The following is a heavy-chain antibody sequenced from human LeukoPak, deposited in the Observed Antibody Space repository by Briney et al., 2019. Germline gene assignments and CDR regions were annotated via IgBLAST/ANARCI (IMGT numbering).Heavy chain of an antibody. CDR2: ISGSGGGT. CDR1: GITLSNYG. Sequence: GGSLRLSCAVSGITLSNYGMSWVRQAPGKGLEWVAGISGSGGGTTYADSVKGRFTISRDNSKNTLYLQMNRLRAEDTAVYFCAKRGVVIRVILVGFHKEAYYFDSWGQGALVTVSS. D-gene: IGHD3-22*01. V-gene: IGHV3-23*01. J-gene: IGHJ4*02. CDR3: AKRGVVIRVILVGFHKEAYYFDS.